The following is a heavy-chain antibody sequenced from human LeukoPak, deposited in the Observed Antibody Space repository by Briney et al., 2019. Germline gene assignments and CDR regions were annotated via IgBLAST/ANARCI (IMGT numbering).Heavy chain of an antibody. CDR3: ARDSSSWSLFDY. CDR1: GFNFRTYG. D-gene: IGHD6-13*01. CDR2: ISSSSSYI. J-gene: IGHJ4*02. Sequence: KTGGSLRLSCAASGFNFRTYGMHWVRQAPGKGLEWVSSISSSSSYIYYADSVKGRFTISRDNAKNSLYLQMNSLRAEDTAVYYCARDSSSWSLFDYWGQGTLVTVSS. V-gene: IGHV3-21*01.